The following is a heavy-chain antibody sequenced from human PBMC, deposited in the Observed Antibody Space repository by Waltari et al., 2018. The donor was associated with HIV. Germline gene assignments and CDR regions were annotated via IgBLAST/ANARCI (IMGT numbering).Heavy chain of an antibody. V-gene: IGHV1-8*01. Sequence: QVQLVQSGAEVKKPGASVKVSCKASGYTFTSYDINWVRQATGQGLEWMGWMNPNSGNTGYAQKFQGRVTMTRNTSISTAYMELRSLRSEDTAVYYCASELNYYDSSGYYPLTSSYWGQGTLVTVSS. CDR2: MNPNSGNT. J-gene: IGHJ4*02. CDR3: ASELNYYDSSGYYPLTSSY. D-gene: IGHD3-22*01. CDR1: GYTFTSYD.